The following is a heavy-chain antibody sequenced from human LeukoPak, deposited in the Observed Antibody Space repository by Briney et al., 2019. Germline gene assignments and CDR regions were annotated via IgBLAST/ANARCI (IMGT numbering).Heavy chain of an antibody. J-gene: IGHJ4*02. D-gene: IGHD6-13*01. CDR2: ISGSGGST. CDR3: AKVGEGAAEDYYFDY. V-gene: IGHV3-23*01. CDR1: GFTLSSYA. Sequence: GGSLRLSCAASGFTLSSYAMSWVRQAPGKGLEWVSTISGSGGSTYYADSVKGRFTISRDNSKNMMYLQMNSLRAEDTAVYYCAKVGEGAAEDYYFDYWGQGTLVTVSS.